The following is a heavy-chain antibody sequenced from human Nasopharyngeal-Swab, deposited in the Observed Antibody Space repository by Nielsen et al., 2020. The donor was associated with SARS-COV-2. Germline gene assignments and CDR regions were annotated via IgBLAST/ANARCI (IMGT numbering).Heavy chain of an antibody. D-gene: IGHD1-7*01. CDR1: GFTFSSYA. CDR3: ASDGGKLELLGWYYYMDV. V-gene: IGHV3-30*14. Sequence: GESLKISCAASGFTFSSYAMHWVRQAPGKGLEWVAVISYDGSNKYYADSVKGRFTISRHNSKNTLYLQMNSLRAEDTAVYYCASDGGKLELLGWYYYMDVWGKGTTVTVSS. CDR2: ISYDGSNK. J-gene: IGHJ6*03.